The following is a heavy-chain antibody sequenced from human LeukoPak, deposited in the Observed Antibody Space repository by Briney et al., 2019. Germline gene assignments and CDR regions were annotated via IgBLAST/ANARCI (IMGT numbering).Heavy chain of an antibody. CDR2: ISYDGSNK. V-gene: IGHV3-30-3*01. J-gene: IGHJ4*02. CDR3: ARGSLNYYDSSEFDY. CDR1: GFTFSSYA. D-gene: IGHD3-22*01. Sequence: PGGSLSLSCAASGFTFSSYAMHWVRQAPGKGLEWVAVISYDGSNKYYADSVKGRFTISRDNSKNTLYLQMNSLRAEDTAVYYCARGSLNYYDSSEFDYWGQGTLVTVSS.